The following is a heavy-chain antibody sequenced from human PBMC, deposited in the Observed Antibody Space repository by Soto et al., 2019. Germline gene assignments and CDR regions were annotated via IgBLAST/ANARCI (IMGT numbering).Heavy chain of an antibody. V-gene: IGHV3-15*01. Sequence: EVQLVESGGGLVKPGGSLRLSCAASGFTFSNAWMSWVRQAPGKGLEWVGRIKGKTDGGTTDYAAPVKGRFTISRDDSKNTLYLQMNSLKTEDTAVYYCTTEEAVAGNDAFDIWGQGTMVTVSS. CDR3: TTEEAVAGNDAFDI. CDR1: GFTFSNAW. D-gene: IGHD6-19*01. CDR2: IKGKTDGGTT. J-gene: IGHJ3*02.